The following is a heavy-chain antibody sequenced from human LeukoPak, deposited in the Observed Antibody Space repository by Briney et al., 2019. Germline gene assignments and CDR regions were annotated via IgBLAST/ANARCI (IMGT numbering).Heavy chain of an antibody. J-gene: IGHJ4*02. CDR3: ARVGSDSSGWTGFYFDY. CDR2: ISYDGTNK. V-gene: IGHV3-30-3*01. CDR1: GFTFSSYA. D-gene: IGHD6-19*01. Sequence: GRSLRLSCAASGFTFSSYAVHWVRQAPGKGLEWVAVISYDGTNKYYADSVKGRFTISRDNSKNTLYLKMNSLRVEDTAVYYCARVGSDSSGWTGFYFDYWGQGTLVTVSS.